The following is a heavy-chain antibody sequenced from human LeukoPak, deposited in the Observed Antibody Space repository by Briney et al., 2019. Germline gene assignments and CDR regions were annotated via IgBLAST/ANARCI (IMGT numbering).Heavy chain of an antibody. CDR1: GGSISSYY. CDR2: IYYSGST. D-gene: IGHD4-11*01. CDR3: ARYSKIYYYYSMDV. V-gene: IGHV4-59*08. J-gene: IGHJ6*02. Sequence: SETLSLTCTVSGGSISSYYWSWIRQPPGKGLEWIGYIYYSGSTNYNPSLKSRVTISVDTSKNQFSLKLSSVTAADTAVYYCARYSKIYYYYSMDVWGQGTTVTVSS.